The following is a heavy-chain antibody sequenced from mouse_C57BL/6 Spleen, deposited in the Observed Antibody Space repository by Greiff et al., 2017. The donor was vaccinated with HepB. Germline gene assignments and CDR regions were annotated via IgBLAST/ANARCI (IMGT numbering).Heavy chain of an antibody. CDR1: GYAFSSSW. J-gene: IGHJ2*01. V-gene: IGHV1-82*01. CDR2: IYPGDGDT. D-gene: IGHD2-1*01. Sequence: QVQLKESGPELVKPGASVKISCKASGYAFSSSWMNWVKQRPGKGLEWIGRIYPGDGDTNYNGKFKGKATLTADKSSSTAYMQLSSLTSEDSAVYFCAREAIYYGNYGDYWGQGTTLTVSS. CDR3: AREAIYYGNYGDY.